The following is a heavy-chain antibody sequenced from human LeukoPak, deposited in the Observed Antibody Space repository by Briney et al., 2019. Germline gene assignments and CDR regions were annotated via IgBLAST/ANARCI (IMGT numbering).Heavy chain of an antibody. CDR2: IGTAGDT. CDR1: GFTFSSYD. Sequence: GGSLRLSCAASGFTFSSYDMHWVRQATGKGLEWVSAIGTAGDTYYPGSVKGRFTISRENAKNSLYLQMNSLRAGDTAVYYCARAGYYYDSSGYSEFDYGGKGPLVTVPS. CDR3: ARAGYYYDSSGYSEFDY. V-gene: IGHV3-13*01. D-gene: IGHD3-22*01. J-gene: IGHJ4*02.